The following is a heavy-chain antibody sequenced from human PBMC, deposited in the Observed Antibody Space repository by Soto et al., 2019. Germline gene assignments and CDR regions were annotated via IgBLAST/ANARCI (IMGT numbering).Heavy chain of an antibody. V-gene: IGHV1-18*01. J-gene: IGHJ6*02. CDR1: GDTFTSYG. CDR3: TREGSAPYYYYGMDA. D-gene: IGHD3-10*01. CDR2: ISGYNGKT. Sequence: ASVKVSCKASGDTFTSYGISCVRQAPGQGLEWMGWISGYNGKTNYAQKVQDRVTMTTDTSTSTAYMELRSLRSDDTAIYYCTREGSAPYYYYGMDAWGQGTTVTVSS.